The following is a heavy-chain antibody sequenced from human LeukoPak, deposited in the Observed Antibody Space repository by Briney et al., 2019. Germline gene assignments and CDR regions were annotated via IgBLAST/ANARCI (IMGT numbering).Heavy chain of an antibody. J-gene: IGHJ5*02. CDR2: IYSGGST. Sequence: PGGSLRLSCAASGFTVSSNYMSWVRQAPGKGLEWVSVIYSGGSTYFADSVKGRFTISRDNSKNTLYLQMSSLRAEDTAVYYCAREGIAVAGSVGDNWFDPWGQGTLVTVSS. CDR3: AREGIAVAGSVGDNWFDP. V-gene: IGHV3-53*01. CDR1: GFTVSSNY. D-gene: IGHD6-19*01.